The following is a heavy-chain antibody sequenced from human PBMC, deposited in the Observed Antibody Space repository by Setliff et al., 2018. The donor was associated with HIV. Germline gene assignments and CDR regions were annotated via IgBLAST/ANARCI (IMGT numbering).Heavy chain of an antibody. J-gene: IGHJ1*01. V-gene: IGHV4-39*01. Sequence: PSETLSLTCTVSGGSISSSSYYWGWIRQPPGKGLELIGNIYYTGNTNDNPSLKSRVTISVDTSKNQFSLKLRSVTVADTATYYCARVPTSSWYVTTQRTKEYFHHWGQGTLVTVSS. CDR3: ARVPTSSWYVTTQRTKEYFHH. CDR1: GGSISSSSYY. D-gene: IGHD6-13*01. CDR2: IYYTGNT.